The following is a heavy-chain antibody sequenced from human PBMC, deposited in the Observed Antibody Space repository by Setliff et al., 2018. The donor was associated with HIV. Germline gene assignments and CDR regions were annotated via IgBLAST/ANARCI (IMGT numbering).Heavy chain of an antibody. D-gene: IGHD3-10*01. CDR3: STNKWPMIRGVTAFDH. CDR1: GYTFADHF. CDR2: IDPENGKT. V-gene: IGHV1-69-2*01. Sequence: ASVKVSCKASGYTFADHFMYWVQQAPGKGLVYMGRIDPENGKTIYAEKFQGRLTITADTSTDTGYMELSSLTSHDTALYYCSTNKWPMIRGVTAFDHWGPGSLVTVSS. J-gene: IGHJ4*02.